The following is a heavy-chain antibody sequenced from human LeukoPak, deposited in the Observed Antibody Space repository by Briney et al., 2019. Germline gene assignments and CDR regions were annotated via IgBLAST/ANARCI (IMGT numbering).Heavy chain of an antibody. CDR1: GGSNSSGDYN. CDR2: IYYSGST. V-gene: IGHV4-30-4*01. Sequence: PSETLSLTCTVSGGSNSSGDYNWSWIRQPPGEGLEWNGYIYYSGSTGYNPSLKSRVTISVDMSKNQFSLKLSSMTAADTAVYYCAILMKYGNQVSYCQHWGQGTLVTASS. D-gene: IGHD3-9*01. CDR3: AILMKYGNQVSYCQH. J-gene: IGHJ1*01.